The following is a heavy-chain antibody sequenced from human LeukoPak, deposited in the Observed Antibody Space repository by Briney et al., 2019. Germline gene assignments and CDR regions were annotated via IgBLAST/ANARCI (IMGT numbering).Heavy chain of an antibody. Sequence: PGGSLRLSCTASGFTFSGYGMHWVRQAPGKGLEWVAGISYDGNNKYYADSVKGRFSISRDNSKNTLYLQMNSLRAEDTAVYYCAREVDTAMDFDYWGQGTLVTVSS. D-gene: IGHD5-18*01. J-gene: IGHJ4*02. CDR2: ISYDGNNK. CDR3: AREVDTAMDFDY. V-gene: IGHV3-30*03. CDR1: GFTFSGYG.